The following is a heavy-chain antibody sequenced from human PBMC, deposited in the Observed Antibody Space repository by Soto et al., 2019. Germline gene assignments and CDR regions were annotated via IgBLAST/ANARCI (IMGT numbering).Heavy chain of an antibody. D-gene: IGHD5-18*01. J-gene: IGHJ4*02. CDR1: GGTFSSYA. V-gene: IGHV1-69*01. CDR2: IIPIFGTA. Sequence: QVQLVQSGAEVKKPGSSVKVSCKASGGTFSSYAISWVRQAPGQGLEWMGGIIPIFGTANYAQKFQGRVTITADESTSTDYMELSSLRSEDTAVYYCARVKYSYGPPYFDYWGQGTLVTVSS. CDR3: ARVKYSYGPPYFDY.